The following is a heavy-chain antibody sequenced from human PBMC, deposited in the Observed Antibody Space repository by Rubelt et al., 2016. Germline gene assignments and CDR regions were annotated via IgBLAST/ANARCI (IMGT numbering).Heavy chain of an antibody. CDR1: GYTFTSYA. CDR3: ARGSWFRGAFDI. D-gene: IGHD6-13*01. J-gene: IGHJ3*02. CDR2: INTKTGNP. V-gene: IGHV7-4-1*02. Sequence: QVQLVQSGSELKKPGASVKVSRKASGYTFTSYAMNWVRQAPGQGLEWMGWINTKTGNPTYAQGVMGGFVFSLATSVRTAYLQISSLKAEDTAVYYCARGSWFRGAFDIWGQGTMVTVSS.